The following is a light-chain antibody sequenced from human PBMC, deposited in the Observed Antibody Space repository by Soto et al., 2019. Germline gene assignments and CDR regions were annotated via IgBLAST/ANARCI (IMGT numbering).Light chain of an antibody. CDR2: GAS. J-gene: IGKJ2*01. CDR1: QAIYSY. V-gene: IGKV1-9*01. Sequence: DIPLTQSPFFLSASVGDRVTISCRASQAIYSYLAWYQQKPGKAPKLLIFGASKLQSGVPSRFSGSGSGTAFILTISSLQPEDFATYYCQQLNSHPRTFGQGTKLEIK. CDR3: QQLNSHPRT.